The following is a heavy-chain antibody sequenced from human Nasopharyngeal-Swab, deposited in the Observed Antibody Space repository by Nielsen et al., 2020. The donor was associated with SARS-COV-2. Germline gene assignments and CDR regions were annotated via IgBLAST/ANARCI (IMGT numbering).Heavy chain of an antibody. CDR3: ARGFDY. V-gene: IGHV4-59*13. J-gene: IGHJ4*02. CDR1: GGSFSNYY. Sequence: GSLRLSCTVSGGSFSNYYWSWIRQPPGKGLEWIGYIYFSGTSNYNPSLKSRVTISIDTSKNQFSLKLSSVTAADTAVYYCARGFDYWGQGTLVTVSS. CDR2: IYFSGTS.